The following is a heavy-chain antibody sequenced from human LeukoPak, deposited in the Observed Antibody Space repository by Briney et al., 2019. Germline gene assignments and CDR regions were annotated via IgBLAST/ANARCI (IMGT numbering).Heavy chain of an antibody. CDR2: ISGAGGST. Sequence: GGSLRLSCAASGFTFSSFAISWVRQAPGKGLESVSLISGAGGSTYYADSVKGRFTISRDNSKNTLYLKMNRLRDEDTAVYYCAKGHTDYGTGFYLWGQGTLVTVSS. CDR3: AKGHTDYGTGFYL. D-gene: IGHD4/OR15-4a*01. CDR1: GFTFSSFA. V-gene: IGHV3-23*01. J-gene: IGHJ5*02.